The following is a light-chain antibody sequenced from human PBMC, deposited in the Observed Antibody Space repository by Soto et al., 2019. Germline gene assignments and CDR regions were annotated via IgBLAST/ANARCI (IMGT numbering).Light chain of an antibody. V-gene: IGLV1-40*01. CDR3: QSYDSSLRRV. CDR2: GNN. Sequence: QSVLTQQPSVSGAPGQRVTISCTGSSSNIGAGYGVYWYQQLPGTAPKLLIYGNNNRPSGVPDRFSGSKSGTSASLAITGLQAEDEADYYCQSYDSSLRRVFGAGTKLTVL. CDR1: SSNIGAGYG. J-gene: IGLJ3*02.